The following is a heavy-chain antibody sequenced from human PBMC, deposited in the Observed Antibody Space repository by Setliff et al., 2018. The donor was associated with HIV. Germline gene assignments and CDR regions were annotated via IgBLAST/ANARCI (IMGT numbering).Heavy chain of an antibody. CDR2: INHSGST. Sequence: SETLSLTCAVYGGFFSGYYWSWIRQPPGKGLEWIGEINHSGSTNYNPSLKSRVTISVDTSKNQFSLKLSSVTAADTAVYYCARGVPPDLYYDSSHGYDAFDIWGQGTMVTVSS. CDR3: ARGVPPDLYYDSSHGYDAFDI. V-gene: IGHV4-34*01. D-gene: IGHD3-22*01. CDR1: GGFFSGYY. J-gene: IGHJ3*02.